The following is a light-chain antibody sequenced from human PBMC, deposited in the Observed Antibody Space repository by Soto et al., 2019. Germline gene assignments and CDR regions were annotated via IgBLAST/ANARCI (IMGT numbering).Light chain of an antibody. CDR3: AAWDDSTKSHV. CDR2: YDD. V-gene: IGLV1-44*01. J-gene: IGLJ1*01. Sequence: QSVLTQPPSASGTPGQRVTISCSGSSSNIGSNTVNWYQQLPGTAPKLLIYYDDLLASGVSARFSGSKSGTSASLAISGLQSEDEADYYCAAWDDSTKSHVFGTGTKLTVL. CDR1: SSNIGSNT.